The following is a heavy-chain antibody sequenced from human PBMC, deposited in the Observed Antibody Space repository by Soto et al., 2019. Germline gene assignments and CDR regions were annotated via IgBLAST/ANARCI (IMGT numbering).Heavy chain of an antibody. Sequence: SGPTLVNPTQTLTLTCTFSGFSLRSSGVGVGWIRQPPGKALEWLALIYWDDDKRYRSSLKSRLTITKDTSKNQVVLTMTNMDPVDTATYYFARNNYLDNWFDPWGQGTLVTVSS. D-gene: IGHD1-1*01. V-gene: IGHV2-5*02. CDR3: ARNNYLDNWFDP. CDR2: IYWDDDK. CDR1: GFSLRSSGVG. J-gene: IGHJ5*02.